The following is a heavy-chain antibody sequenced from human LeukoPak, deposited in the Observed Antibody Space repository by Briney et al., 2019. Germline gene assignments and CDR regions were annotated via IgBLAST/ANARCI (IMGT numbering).Heavy chain of an antibody. D-gene: IGHD3-10*01. Sequence: ASVMVSCKASGFIFTKYGISWVRQAPGQGLEWVGWISGYNGDTNYAQKLQGRVTMTTDTSTSTAYMELRSLRSDDTAVYYCARDRNMVRGADIDYWGQGTLVTVSS. CDR2: ISGYNGDT. CDR3: ARDRNMVRGADIDY. J-gene: IGHJ4*02. V-gene: IGHV1-18*01. CDR1: GFIFTKYG.